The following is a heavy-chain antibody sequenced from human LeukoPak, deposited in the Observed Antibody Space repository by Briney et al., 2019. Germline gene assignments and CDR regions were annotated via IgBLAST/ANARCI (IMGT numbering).Heavy chain of an antibody. CDR3: ARDLQGCSGGSCYFHQWFDP. CDR2: IYYSGST. D-gene: IGHD2-15*01. CDR1: GGSISSGSYY. J-gene: IGHJ5*02. Sequence: PSQTLSLTCTVSGGSISSGSYYWSWIRQPAGKGLEWIGYIYYSGSTNYNPSLKSRVTISVDTSKNRFSLKLSSVTAADTAVYYCARDLQGCSGGSCYFHQWFDPWGQGTLVTVSS. V-gene: IGHV4-61*10.